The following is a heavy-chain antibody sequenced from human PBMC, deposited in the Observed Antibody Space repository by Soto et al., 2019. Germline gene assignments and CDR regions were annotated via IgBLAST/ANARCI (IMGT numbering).Heavy chain of an antibody. CDR3: ARVVDEAGAVAEFIRP. CDR1: GGFISSGGYH. CDR2: IYYSGSA. D-gene: IGHD6-13*01. J-gene: IGHJ1*01. V-gene: IGHV4-31*03. Sequence: QVQLQESGPGLVRPSQTLSLTCTVSGGFISSGGYHWSWIRQHPGKGLEWIGNIYYSGSAYYNPSLKSRVTISIDTSKNQFSLNLTSVTAADTAVYYCARVVDEAGAVAEFIRPWGQGTLVTVSS.